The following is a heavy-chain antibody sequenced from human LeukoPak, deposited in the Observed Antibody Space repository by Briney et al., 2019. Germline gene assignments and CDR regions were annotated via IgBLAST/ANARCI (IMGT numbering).Heavy chain of an antibody. CDR3: ARDSITAGLDY. CDR1: GFTFSNAW. Sequence: GGSLRLSCAASGFTFSNAWMHWVRQAPGKGLVWVSRINTDGSSTTYAGSVKGRFTISRDNAKNTLFLQMNSLRVEDTAVYYCARDSITAGLDYWGQGTLVTVSS. J-gene: IGHJ4*02. V-gene: IGHV3-74*01. CDR2: INTDGSST. D-gene: IGHD6-25*01.